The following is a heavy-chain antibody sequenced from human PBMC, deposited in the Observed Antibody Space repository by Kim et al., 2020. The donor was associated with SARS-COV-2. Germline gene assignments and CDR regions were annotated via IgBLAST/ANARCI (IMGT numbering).Heavy chain of an antibody. Sequence: ETLSLTCAVYGGSFSGYYWSWIRQPPGKGLEWIGEINHSGSTNYNPSLKSRVTISVDTSKNQFSLKLSSVTAADTAVYYCARVWGYGWFDPWGQGTLVTVSS. V-gene: IGHV4-34*01. D-gene: IGHD3-16*01. CDR3: ARVWGYGWFDP. J-gene: IGHJ5*02. CDR1: GGSFSGYY. CDR2: INHSGST.